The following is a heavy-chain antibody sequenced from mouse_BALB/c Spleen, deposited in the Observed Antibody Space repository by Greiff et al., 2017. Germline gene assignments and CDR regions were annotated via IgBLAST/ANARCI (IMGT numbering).Heavy chain of an antibody. CDR1: GYSITSDYA. D-gene: IGHD2-3*01. CDR3: ARRRDGYYFDY. CDR2: ISYSGST. J-gene: IGHJ2*01. V-gene: IGHV3-2*02. Sequence: EVKLMESGPGLVKPSQSLSLTCTVTGYSITSDYAWNWIRQFPGNKLEWMGYISYSGSTSYNPSLKSRISITRDTSKNQFFLQLNSVTTEDTATYYCARRRDGYYFDYWGQGTTLTVSS.